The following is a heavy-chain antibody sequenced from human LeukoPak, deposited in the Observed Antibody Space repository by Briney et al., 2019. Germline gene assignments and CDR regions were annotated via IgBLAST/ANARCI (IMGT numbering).Heavy chain of an antibody. CDR3: ARPLGPGYFDY. V-gene: IGHV4-39*01. D-gene: IGHD1-14*01. CDR1: GGSISSSSYY. Sequence: SETLSLTCTVSGGSISSSSYYWGWIRQPPGKGLEWIGSIYYSGSTYYNPSLRCRVTISVDTSKNQFSLKLSSVTAADTAVYYCARPLGPGYFDYWGQGTLVTVSS. J-gene: IGHJ4*02. CDR2: IYYSGST.